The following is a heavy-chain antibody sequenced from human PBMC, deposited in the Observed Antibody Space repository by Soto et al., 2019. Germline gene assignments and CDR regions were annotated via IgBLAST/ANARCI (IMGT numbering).Heavy chain of an antibody. Sequence: QVQLVQSGAEVKKPGSSVKVSCKASGGTFSSYAISWVRQAPGQGLEWMGGIIPIFGTANYAQKFQGRVTITADEXTNXAYMEMSSLRSEDTAVYYCARGDFGLITHWYYFDYWGQGTLVTVSS. J-gene: IGHJ4*02. CDR1: GGTFSSYA. CDR2: IIPIFGTA. D-gene: IGHD2-8*02. CDR3: ARGDFGLITHWYYFDY. V-gene: IGHV1-69*12.